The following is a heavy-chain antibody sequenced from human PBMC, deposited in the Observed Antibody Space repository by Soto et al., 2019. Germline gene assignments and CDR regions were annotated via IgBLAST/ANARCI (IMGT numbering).Heavy chain of an antibody. CDR1: GFTVSSNY. CDR2: IYSGGST. J-gene: IGHJ3*02. Sequence: GGSLRLSCAASGFTVSSNYMSWVRQAPGKGLEWVSVIYSGGSTYYADSVKGRFTISRDNSKNKMYLQMNSLRAEDTAVYYCARGGDSSSWSAFDIWGQGTMVTVSS. V-gene: IGHV3-53*01. D-gene: IGHD6-13*01. CDR3: ARGGDSSSWSAFDI.